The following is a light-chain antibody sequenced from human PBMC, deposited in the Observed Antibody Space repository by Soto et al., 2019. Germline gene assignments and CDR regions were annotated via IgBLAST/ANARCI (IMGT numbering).Light chain of an antibody. CDR1: SSDVGSYNL. V-gene: IGLV2-23*03. CDR3: CAYAGSSTFHVV. Sequence: QSALTQPASVSGSPGQSITISCTGTSSDVGSYNLVSWYQQHPGKAPKLMINEGSKRPTGVSNRFSGSKSGNTASLTISGLQAEDEPDYYCCAYAGSSTFHVVFGGGTKLTV. J-gene: IGLJ2*01. CDR2: EGS.